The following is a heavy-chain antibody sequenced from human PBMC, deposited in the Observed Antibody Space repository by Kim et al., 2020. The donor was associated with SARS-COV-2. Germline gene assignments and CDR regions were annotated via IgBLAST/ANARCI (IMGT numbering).Heavy chain of an antibody. CDR3: ATDFAVVTATTLDY. J-gene: IGHJ4*02. D-gene: IGHD2-21*02. V-gene: IGHV1-24*01. Sequence: AQKFQGRVTLTEDTSTDTAYMELSSLRSEDTAVYYCATDFAVVTATTLDYWGQGTLVTVSS.